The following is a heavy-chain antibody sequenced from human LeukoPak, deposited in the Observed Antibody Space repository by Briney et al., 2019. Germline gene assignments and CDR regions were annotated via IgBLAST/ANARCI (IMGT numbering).Heavy chain of an antibody. CDR3: ARGARGGIFGVVIYYGMDV. V-gene: IGHV1-8*01. CDR2: MNPNSGNT. J-gene: IGHJ6*02. Sequence: ASVKVSCKASGYTFTSYDINWVRQATGQGLEWMGWMNPNSGNTGYAQKFQGRVTMTRNTSISTAYMELSSLRSEDTAVYYCARGARGGIFGVVIYYGMDVWGQGTTVTVS. CDR1: GYTFTSYD. D-gene: IGHD3-3*01.